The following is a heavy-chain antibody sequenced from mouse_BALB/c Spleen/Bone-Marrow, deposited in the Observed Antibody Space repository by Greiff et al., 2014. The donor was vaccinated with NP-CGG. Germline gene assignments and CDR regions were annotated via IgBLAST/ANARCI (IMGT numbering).Heavy chain of an antibody. D-gene: IGHD2-1*01. Sequence: EVKLVESGGGLVQPGGSLRLSCATSRFTFTDYYMSWVRQPPGKALEWLGFIRNKANGYTTEYSASVKGRFTISRDNSQSILYLQMNTLRAEDSATYYCARDKNYGSYWYFDVWGAGTTVTVSS. CDR2: IRNKANGYTT. CDR1: RFTFTDYY. J-gene: IGHJ1*01. V-gene: IGHV7-3*02. CDR3: ARDKNYGSYWYFDV.